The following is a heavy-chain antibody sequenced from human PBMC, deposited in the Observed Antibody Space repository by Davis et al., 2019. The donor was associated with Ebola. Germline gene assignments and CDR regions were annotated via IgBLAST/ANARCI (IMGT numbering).Heavy chain of an antibody. V-gene: IGHV4-59*01. CDR1: GGSISSYY. J-gene: IGHJ6*03. D-gene: IGHD2-2*01. CDR3: AREGYCRRTSCARKPHCDYHNYMDV. CDR2: IYYSGNT. Sequence: MPSETLSLTCTVSGGSISSYYWSWIRQPPGKGLEWIGYIYYSGNTNYNPSLKSRVIIPVDTSKNQFSLKLSSVTDADTAVDYCAREGYCRRTSCARKPHCDYHNYMDVRGKGTTLTVSS.